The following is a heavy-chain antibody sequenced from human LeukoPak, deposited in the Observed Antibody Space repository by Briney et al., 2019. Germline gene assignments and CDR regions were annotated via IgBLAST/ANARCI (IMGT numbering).Heavy chain of an antibody. Sequence: GGSLRLSCAASRFSFSAYPMGWVRQAPGKGLEWVANIKQDGSEKYYVDSVKGRFTISRDNAKNSLYLQMNSLRAEDTAVYYCARPTAYYDSSGYNWFDPWGQGTLVTVSS. CDR3: ARPTAYYDSSGYNWFDP. CDR1: RFSFSAYP. J-gene: IGHJ5*02. V-gene: IGHV3-7*01. D-gene: IGHD3-22*01. CDR2: IKQDGSEK.